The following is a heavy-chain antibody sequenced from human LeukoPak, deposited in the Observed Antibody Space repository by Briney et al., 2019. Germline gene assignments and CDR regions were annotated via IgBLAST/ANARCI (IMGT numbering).Heavy chain of an antibody. CDR3: ARARHYYDSSGYQY. D-gene: IGHD3-22*01. V-gene: IGHV1-69*13. Sequence: ASVKVSCKASGGTFSSYAISWVRQAPGQGLEWMGGIIPIFGTANYAQKFQGRVTITADESTSTAYMELSSLRSEDTAVYYCARARHYYDSSGYQYWGQGTLVTVSS. CDR2: IIPIFGTA. CDR1: GGTFSSYA. J-gene: IGHJ4*02.